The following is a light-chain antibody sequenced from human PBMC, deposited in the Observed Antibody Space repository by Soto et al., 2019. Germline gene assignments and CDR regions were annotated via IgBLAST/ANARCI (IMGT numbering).Light chain of an antibody. J-gene: IGLJ2*01. CDR1: SSDIGAYNY. CDR3: GTWDSGLSAV. Sequence: QSVLTQPPSASGSPGQSVTISCTGTSSDIGAYNYVSWYRQYPDKAPKLLVYQVTKRPSGVPDRFSGSKSGNTAALTVSGLQAEDEAVYYCGTWDSGLSAVFGGGTKLTVL. CDR2: QVT. V-gene: IGLV2-8*01.